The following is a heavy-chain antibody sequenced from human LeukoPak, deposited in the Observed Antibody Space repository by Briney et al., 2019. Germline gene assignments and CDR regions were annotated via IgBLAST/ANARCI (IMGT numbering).Heavy chain of an antibody. D-gene: IGHD3-22*01. CDR2: IYSRGGT. CDR1: GFTFSSYA. J-gene: IGHJ4*02. CDR3: ARKTDSGGSGDY. V-gene: IGHV3-53*01. Sequence: PGGSLRLSCAASGFTFSSYAMSWVRQAPGKGLECVSIIYSRGGTYYADSVRGRFTISRDNSKNTLYLQMNSLRAEDTAVYFCARKTDSGGSGDYWGQGTLVTVFS.